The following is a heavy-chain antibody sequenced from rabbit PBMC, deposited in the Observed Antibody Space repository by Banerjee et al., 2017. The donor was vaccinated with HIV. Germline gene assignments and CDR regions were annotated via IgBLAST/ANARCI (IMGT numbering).Heavy chain of an antibody. CDR3: ARDLVAAIGWNFNL. CDR2: IYAGSTGST. J-gene: IGHJ4*01. V-gene: IGHV1S45*01. D-gene: IGHD5-1*01. CDR1: GFSFSNKAV. Sequence: QEQLVESGGGLVKPEGSLKLSCTASGFSFSNKAVMCWVRQAPGKGLEWIACIYAGSTGSTYYTSWAKGRFIMSRPSSTTVTLQMTSLTVADTATYFCARDLVAAIGWNFNLWGPGTLVTVS.